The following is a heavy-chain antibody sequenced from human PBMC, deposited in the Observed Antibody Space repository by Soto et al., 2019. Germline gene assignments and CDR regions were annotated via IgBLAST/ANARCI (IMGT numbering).Heavy chain of an antibody. J-gene: IGHJ6*03. V-gene: IGHV3-21*01. CDR2: ISSSSSYI. CDR3: ARDESPPPTIFGVVIIDYMDV. D-gene: IGHD3-3*01. Sequence: GGSLRLSCAASGFTFSSYSMNWVRQAPGKGLEWVSSISSSSSYIYYADSVKGRFTISRDNAKNSLYLQMNSLRAEDTAVYYCARDESPPPTIFGVVIIDYMDVWGKGTTVTVSS. CDR1: GFTFSSYS.